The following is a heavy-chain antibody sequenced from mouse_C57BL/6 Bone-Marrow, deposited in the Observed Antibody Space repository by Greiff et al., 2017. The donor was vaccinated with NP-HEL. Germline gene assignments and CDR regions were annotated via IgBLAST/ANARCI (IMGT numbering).Heavy chain of an antibody. V-gene: IGHV5-17*01. CDR2: ISSGSSTI. Sequence: EVKLVESGGGLVKPGGSLKLSCAASGFTFSDYGMHWVRQAPEKGLEWVAYISSGSSTIYYADTVKGRFTISRDYAKNTLFLQMTSLRSEDTAMYYCARAYYYYGTMDYWGQGTSVTVSS. CDR1: GFTFSDYG. J-gene: IGHJ4*01. D-gene: IGHD1-1*01. CDR3: ARAYYYYGTMDY.